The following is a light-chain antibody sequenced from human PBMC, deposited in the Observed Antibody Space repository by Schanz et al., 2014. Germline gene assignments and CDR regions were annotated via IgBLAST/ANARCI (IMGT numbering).Light chain of an antibody. Sequence: QSALTQPRSVSGSLGQSVTISCIGTSSDVGASNYVSWYQQHPGTAPKLIIYDVSVRPSGVPDRFSGSKSGTSASLAISGLQSEDEGDYYCALWDDNLSGVVFGGGTKLTVL. CDR3: ALWDDNLSGVV. CDR1: SSDVGASNY. J-gene: IGLJ2*01. V-gene: IGLV2-11*01. CDR2: DVS.